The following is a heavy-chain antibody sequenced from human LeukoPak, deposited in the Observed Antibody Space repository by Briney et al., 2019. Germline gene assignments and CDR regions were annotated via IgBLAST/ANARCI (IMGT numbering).Heavy chain of an antibody. CDR2: IILTFGTA. CDR1: GGTFSSYA. CDR3: AFVVVPAAADLPYYYYYYMDV. Sequence: GASVKVSCKASGGTFSSYATSWVRQAPGQGLEWMGGIILTFGTANYAQKFQGRVTITADESTSTAYMELSSLRSEDTAVYYCAFVVVPAAADLPYYYYYYMDVWGKGTTVTVSS. J-gene: IGHJ6*03. V-gene: IGHV1-69*13. D-gene: IGHD2-2*01.